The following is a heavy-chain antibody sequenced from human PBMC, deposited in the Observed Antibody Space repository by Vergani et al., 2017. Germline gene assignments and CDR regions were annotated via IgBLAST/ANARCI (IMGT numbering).Heavy chain of an antibody. CDR1: GFSLSTSGVG. CDR3: AHRRRYYGSGSPIT. D-gene: IGHD3-10*01. V-gene: IGHV2-5*02. J-gene: IGHJ5*02. CDR2: IYWDDDK. Sequence: QITLKESGPTLVKPTQTLTLTCTFSGFSLSTSGVGVGWHRQPPGKALELLVLIYWDDDKRYSPSLKSRRTITKDTSKNQVVLTMTNMDPVDTATYYCAHRRRYYGSGSPITWGQGTLVTVSS.